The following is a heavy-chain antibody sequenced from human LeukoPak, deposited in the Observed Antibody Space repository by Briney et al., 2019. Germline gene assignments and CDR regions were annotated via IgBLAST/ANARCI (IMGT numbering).Heavy chain of an antibody. V-gene: IGHV4-34*01. J-gene: IGHJ4*02. CDR3: ARGWDYGDYLDYFDY. Sequence: SETLSLTCAVYGGSFSGYYWSWIRQPPGKGLEWIGEINHSGSTNYNPSLKSRVTISVDTSKNQFSLKLSSVTAGDTAVYYCARGWDYGDYLDYFDYWGQGTLVTVSS. CDR1: GGSFSGYY. CDR2: INHSGST. D-gene: IGHD4-17*01.